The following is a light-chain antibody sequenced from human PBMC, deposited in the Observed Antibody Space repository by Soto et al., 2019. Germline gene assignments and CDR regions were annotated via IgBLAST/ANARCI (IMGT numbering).Light chain of an antibody. J-gene: IGKJ5*01. CDR1: QGINTW. CDR2: AAS. Sequence: DIQVTQSPASLSAYFCDIVTITCRASQGINTWLAWYQQKTGKAPKLLIYAASSLQSGVPSRFSGSGSGTDFTLTISSLQPDDFAIYYCQQATSFPLIFGQGTRLEIK. V-gene: IGKV1-12*01. CDR3: QQATSFPLI.